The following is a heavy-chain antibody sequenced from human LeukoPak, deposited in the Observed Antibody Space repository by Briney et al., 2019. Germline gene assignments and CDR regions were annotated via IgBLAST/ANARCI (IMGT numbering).Heavy chain of an antibody. J-gene: IGHJ6*03. D-gene: IGHD4-11*01. CDR3: ARSTHAYSNYGNHYYHHMDV. CDR1: GGSFSGYY. Sequence: SETLSLTCAVYGGSFSGYYWSWIRQPPGKWLEWIGEINRRGSTNYNPSIKSRVTISVDTSKNHLSLMLSSVTAADTAVYYCARSTHAYSNYGNHYYHHMDVWGKGTTVPVSS. CDR2: INRRGST. V-gene: IGHV4-34*01.